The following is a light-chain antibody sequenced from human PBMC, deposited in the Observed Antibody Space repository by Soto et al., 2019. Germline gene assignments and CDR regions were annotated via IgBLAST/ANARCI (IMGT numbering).Light chain of an antibody. CDR3: LQYGSSPWT. CDR2: GAS. V-gene: IGKV3-20*01. J-gene: IGKJ1*01. CDR1: QSASSRY. Sequence: EIVLTQSPGTLSLSPGERATLSCRAGQSASSRYLAWYQLKPGQAPRVLIYGASSMATGIPDRFSGSGSGTDFTLTISRLEPEDFAVYYCLQYGSSPWTFGQGTKVEIK.